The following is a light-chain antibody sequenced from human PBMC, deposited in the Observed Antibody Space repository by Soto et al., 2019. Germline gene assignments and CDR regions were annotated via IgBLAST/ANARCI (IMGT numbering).Light chain of an antibody. J-gene: IGKJ3*01. Sequence: DIQMTQSPSSLSASVGDRVTITCRASQSIRSYLNWYQQKPEKAPELLIYEASSLQSGVPSRFSGSGSVTDFTLTISSLQPEDFATYYCQQSYTTPFTFGPGTKLDIK. CDR3: QQSYTTPFT. CDR2: EAS. CDR1: QSIRSY. V-gene: IGKV1-39*01.